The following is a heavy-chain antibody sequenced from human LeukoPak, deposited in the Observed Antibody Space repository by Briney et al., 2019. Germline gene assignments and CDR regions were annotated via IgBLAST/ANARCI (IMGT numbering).Heavy chain of an antibody. D-gene: IGHD4-11*01. CDR3: ARVHDLQFVSDY. CDR1: GGSISSGGYY. CDR2: IYYSGST. V-gene: IGHV4-31*03. Sequence: PSETLSLTCTVSGGSISSGGYYWSWIRQHPGKGLEWIGYIYYSGSTYYNPSLKSRVTISVDTSKNQFSLKLSSVTAADTAVYYCARVHDLQFVSDYWGQGTLVTVSS. J-gene: IGHJ4*02.